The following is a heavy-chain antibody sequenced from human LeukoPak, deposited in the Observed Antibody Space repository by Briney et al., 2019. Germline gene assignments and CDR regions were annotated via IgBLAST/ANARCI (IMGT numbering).Heavy chain of an antibody. Sequence: SQTLSLTCTVSGGSISSGSYYWSWIRQPAGKGLEGIGRIYTSGSTNYNPSLKSRVTISVDTSKNQFSLKLRSVTAADTAVYYCARAVATIWGSNAFDIWGQGTMVTVSS. CDR1: GGSISSGSYY. J-gene: IGHJ3*02. CDR3: ARAVATIWGSNAFDI. V-gene: IGHV4-61*02. CDR2: IYTSGST. D-gene: IGHD5-12*01.